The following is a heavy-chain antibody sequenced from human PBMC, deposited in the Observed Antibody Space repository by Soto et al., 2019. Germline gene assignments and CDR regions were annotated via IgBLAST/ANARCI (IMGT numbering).Heavy chain of an antibody. D-gene: IGHD3-10*01. CDR1: GFTFSSYT. J-gene: IGHJ4*02. V-gene: IGHV3-48*01. CDR2: ISSSSSTI. Sequence: EVQLVESGGGLVQPGGSLRLSCAASGFTFSSYTMNWVRQAPGKGLEWVSYISSSSSTIYYADSVKGRFTISRDNAKSSLYLRMNSLRAEDTAVYYCARDGSGSHYNVLDYWGQGTLVTVSS. CDR3: ARDGSGSHYNVLDY.